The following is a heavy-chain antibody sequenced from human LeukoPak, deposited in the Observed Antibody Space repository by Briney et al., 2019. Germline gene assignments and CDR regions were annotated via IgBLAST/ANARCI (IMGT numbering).Heavy chain of an antibody. CDR1: GGSISSYY. V-gene: IGHV4-59*08. Sequence: PSETLSLTCTVSGGSISSYYWSWIRQPPGKGLEWIGYIYYSGSTNYNPSLKSRVTISVDTSKNQFSLKLSSVTAADTAVYYCARHEDYGGNSRSFDYWGQGTLVTVSS. CDR3: ARHEDYGGNSRSFDY. D-gene: IGHD4-23*01. J-gene: IGHJ4*02. CDR2: IYYSGST.